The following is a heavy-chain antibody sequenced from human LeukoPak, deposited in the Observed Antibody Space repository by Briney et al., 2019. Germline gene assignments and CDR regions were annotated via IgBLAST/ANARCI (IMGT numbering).Heavy chain of an antibody. CDR3: ARELPFDY. Sequence: GGSLRLSCTASGFTFRRYWMHWVRQAPGKGLVWVSRISGDGSTTNYAESVKGRFTISRDNAKNTLYLQMNSLRAEDTAVYYCARELPFDYWGQGTLVTVSS. CDR2: ISGDGSTT. J-gene: IGHJ4*02. CDR1: GFTFRRYW. V-gene: IGHV3-74*01.